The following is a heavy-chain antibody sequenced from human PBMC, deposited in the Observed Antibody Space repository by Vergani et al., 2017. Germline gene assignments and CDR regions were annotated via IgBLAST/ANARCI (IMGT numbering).Heavy chain of an antibody. D-gene: IGHD3-10*01. CDR3: AKVASYYGSGSYYNYYYYGMDV. Sequence: QVQLVESGGGVVQPGRSLILSCAASGFTFSSYGMHWVRQAPGKGLEWVAVISYDGSNKYYADSVKGRFTISRDNSKNTLYLQMNSLRAEDTAVYYCAKVASYYGSGSYYNYYYYGMDVWGQGTTVTVSS. CDR1: GFTFSSYG. J-gene: IGHJ6*02. V-gene: IGHV3-30*18. CDR2: ISYDGSNK.